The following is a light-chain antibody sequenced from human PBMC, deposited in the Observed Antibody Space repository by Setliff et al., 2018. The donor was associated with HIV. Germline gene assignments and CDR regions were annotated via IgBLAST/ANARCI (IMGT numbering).Light chain of an antibody. CDR1: RSDVGGYNY. Sequence: QSALAQAASVSGSPGQSITMSCTGTRSDVGGYNYVSWYQQHPGKAPKLMIYDVSNRPSGVSNRFSGSKSGNTASLTISGLQAEDEADYYCSSYTSTSTLCVFGTGTKVTVL. J-gene: IGLJ1*01. CDR3: SSYTSTSTLCV. CDR2: DVS. V-gene: IGLV2-14*03.